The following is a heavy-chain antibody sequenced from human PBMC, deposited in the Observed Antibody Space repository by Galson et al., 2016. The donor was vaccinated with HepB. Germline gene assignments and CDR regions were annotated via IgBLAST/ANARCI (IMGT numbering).Heavy chain of an antibody. D-gene: IGHD3-3*01. CDR1: GFTFSSYW. CDR2: INNDGSST. J-gene: IGHJ4*02. CDR3: ARAGGAVAWSDYKPRLYYFDY. V-gene: IGHV3-74*01. Sequence: SLRLSCAASGFTFSSYWMHWVRQAPGKGLVWVSRINNDGSSTRFADSVKGRFTISRDNAKNTLYLQMNSLRVEDTAVYYCARAGGAVAWSDYKPRLYYFDYWGQGTLVTVSA.